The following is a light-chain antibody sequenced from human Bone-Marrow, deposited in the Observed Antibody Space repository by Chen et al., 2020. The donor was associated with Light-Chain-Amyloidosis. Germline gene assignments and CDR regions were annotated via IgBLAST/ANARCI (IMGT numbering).Light chain of an antibody. CDR1: SLRSYY. J-gene: IGLJ2*01. CDR3: DSRYSSANPLV. Sequence: SSELTQDPAVSVALGQTVRITCQGDSLRSYYASWYQQKPGQAPVLVIYGKNNRPSGIPDRLSCSCSGNTASLTITGAQADAAADYYCDSRYSSANPLVFGGGTTLPVL. V-gene: IGLV3-19*01. CDR2: GKN.